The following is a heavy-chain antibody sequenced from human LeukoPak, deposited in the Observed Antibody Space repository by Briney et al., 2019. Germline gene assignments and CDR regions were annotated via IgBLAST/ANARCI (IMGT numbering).Heavy chain of an antibody. V-gene: IGHV1-69*04. CDR2: IIPILGIA. CDR1: GGTFSSYA. J-gene: IGHJ4*02. Sequence: ASVKVSCKASGGTFSSYAISWVRQAPGQRLEWMGRIIPILGIANYAQKFQGRVTITADKSTSTAYMELSSLRSEDTAVYYCAREIAGNYYDSRGYYYHIDYWGQGTLVTVSS. D-gene: IGHD3-22*01. CDR3: AREIAGNYYDSRGYYYHIDY.